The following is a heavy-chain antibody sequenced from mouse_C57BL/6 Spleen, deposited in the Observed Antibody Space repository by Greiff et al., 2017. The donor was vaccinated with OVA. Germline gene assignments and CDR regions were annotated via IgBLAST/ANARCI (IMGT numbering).Heavy chain of an antibody. CDR3: ARISYAMDY. CDR2: INYDGSST. V-gene: IGHV5-16*01. Sequence: EVKLVESGGGLVQPGRSMKLSCTASGFTFSDYYMAWVRQVPEKGLEWVANINYDGSSTYYLDSLKSRFIISRDNAKNILYLQMSSLKSEDTATYYCARISYAMDYWGQGTSVTVSS. J-gene: IGHJ4*01. CDR1: GFTFSDYY.